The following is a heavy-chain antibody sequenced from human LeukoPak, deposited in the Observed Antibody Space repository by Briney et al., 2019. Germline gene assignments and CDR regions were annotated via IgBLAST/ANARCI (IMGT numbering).Heavy chain of an antibody. CDR3: ARGGVNYYGSGSYYNARFFNLFDP. J-gene: IGHJ5*02. V-gene: IGHV1-8*01. D-gene: IGHD3-10*01. CDR1: GYTFTSYD. Sequence: GASVKVSCKASGYTFTSYDINWVRQAPGQGLEWMGWMNPNSGNTGYAQKFQGRVTMTRNTSISTAYMELSSLRSEDTAVYYCARGGVNYYGSGSYYNARFFNLFDPWGQGTLVTVSS. CDR2: MNPNSGNT.